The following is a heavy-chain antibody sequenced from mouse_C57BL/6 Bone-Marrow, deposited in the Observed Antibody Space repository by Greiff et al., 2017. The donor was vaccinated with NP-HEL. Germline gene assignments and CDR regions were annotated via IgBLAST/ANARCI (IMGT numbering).Heavy chain of an antibody. CDR2: ISDGGSYT. CDR3: ARDDGYPYYYAMDY. V-gene: IGHV5-4*01. CDR1: GFTFSSYA. Sequence: EVKLQESGGGLVKPGGSLKLSCAASGFTFSSYAMSWVRQTPEKRLEWVATISDGGSYTYYPDNVKGRFTISRDNAKNNLYLQMSHLKSEDTAMYYCARDDGYPYYYAMDYWGQGTSVTVSS. J-gene: IGHJ4*01. D-gene: IGHD2-3*01.